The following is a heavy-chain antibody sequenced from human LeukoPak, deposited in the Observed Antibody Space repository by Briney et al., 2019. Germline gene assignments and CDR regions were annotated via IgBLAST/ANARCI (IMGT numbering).Heavy chain of an antibody. V-gene: IGHV1-24*01. D-gene: IGHD1-26*01. Sequence: ASVKVSCQVSGYTLTELSMHWVRPAPGNGREWMGVFDPEDGETNYAQKFQGRVTMTEYTSTDTAYMDLSRLRPEDTGVYYSAKGQAWWAWELLFDYWGQGTLVTVSS. CDR2: FDPEDGET. J-gene: IGHJ4*02. CDR3: AKGQAWWAWELLFDY. CDR1: GYTLTELS.